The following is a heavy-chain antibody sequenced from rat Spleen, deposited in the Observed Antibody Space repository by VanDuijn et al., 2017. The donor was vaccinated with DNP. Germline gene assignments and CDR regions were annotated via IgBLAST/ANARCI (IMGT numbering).Heavy chain of an antibody. V-gene: IGHV4-2*01. CDR1: GFNFNDYW. CDR3: AKGPNFGGWSDYFDY. D-gene: IGHD1-11*01. Sequence: EVKLVESGGGLVQPGRSLKLSCAASGFNFNDYWMGWVRQAPGKGLEWIGEINKESSTINYTPSLKDKFTISRDNAQNTLYLQMNKLGSEDTGIYYCAKGPNFGGWSDYFDYWGQGVMVTVSS. CDR2: INKESSTI. J-gene: IGHJ2*01.